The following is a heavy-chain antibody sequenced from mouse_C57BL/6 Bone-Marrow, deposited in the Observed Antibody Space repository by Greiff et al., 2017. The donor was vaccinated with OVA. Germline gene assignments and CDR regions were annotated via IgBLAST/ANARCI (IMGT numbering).Heavy chain of an antibody. CDR3: AKHGGYFWYFDV. CDR1: GFTFSDYY. D-gene: IGHD2-3*01. Sequence: EVKVVESGGGLVQPGGTLTLSCAASGFTFSDYYMYWVRQTPEKRLEWVAYISNGGGSTYYPDTVKGRFTISRDNAKNTLYLQMSRLKSEDTAMYYCAKHGGYFWYFDVWGTGTTVTVSS. CDR2: ISNGGGST. V-gene: IGHV5-12*01. J-gene: IGHJ1*03.